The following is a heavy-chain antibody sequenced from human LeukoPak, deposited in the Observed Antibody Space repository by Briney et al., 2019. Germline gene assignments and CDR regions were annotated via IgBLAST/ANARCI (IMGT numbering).Heavy chain of an antibody. D-gene: IGHD3-22*01. Sequence: PGGSLRLSCSASGFTFSSYAMCWVRQAPGKGLEWVSAIYSGGGTYYADSVKGRFTISRDNSKNTVYLQMNSLRAEDTAVYYCARGPGGYYNNWGQGTLVTVSS. CDR3: ARGPGGYYNN. CDR2: IYSGGGT. J-gene: IGHJ4*02. V-gene: IGHV3-53*01. CDR1: GFTFSSYA.